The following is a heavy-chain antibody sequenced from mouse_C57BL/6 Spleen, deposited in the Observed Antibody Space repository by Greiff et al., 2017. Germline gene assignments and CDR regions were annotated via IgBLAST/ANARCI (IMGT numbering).Heavy chain of an antibody. V-gene: IGHV1-76*01. D-gene: IGHD2-2*01. CDR1: GYTFTDYY. CDR3: AREAGYPFDY. Sequence: QVQLKQSGAELVRPGASVKLSCKASGYTFTDYYINWVKQRPGQGLEWIARIYPGSGNTYYNEKFKGKATLTAEKSSSTAYMQLSSLTSEDSAVYFCAREAGYPFDYWGQGTTLTVSS. CDR2: IYPGSGNT. J-gene: IGHJ2*01.